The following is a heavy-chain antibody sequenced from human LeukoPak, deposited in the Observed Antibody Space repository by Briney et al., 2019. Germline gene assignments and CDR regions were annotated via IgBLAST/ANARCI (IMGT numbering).Heavy chain of an antibody. CDR1: GGSISSYY. V-gene: IGHV4-4*07. J-gene: IGHJ6*03. Sequence: SETLSLTCTVSGGSISSYYWSWIRQPAGKGLEWIGRIYTSGSTNYNPSLKSRVTMSVDTSRNQFSLKLSSVTAADTAVYYCARSDPTTVTNYYYYMDVWGKGTTVTVSS. D-gene: IGHD4-11*01. CDR3: ARSDPTTVTNYYYYMDV. CDR2: IYTSGST.